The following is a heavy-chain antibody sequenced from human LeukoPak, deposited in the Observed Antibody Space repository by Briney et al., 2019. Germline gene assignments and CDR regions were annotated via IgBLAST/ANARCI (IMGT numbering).Heavy chain of an antibody. CDR1: AFTFSSYS. Sequence: GRCLRLSCAASAFTFSSYSMNWVRQAPGKGLGWVSGISWNSGSIGHADSVKGRFTISRDNAKNSLYLQMNSLRAEDTALYYCAKASTVTTGNWYFDLWGRGTLVTVSS. J-gene: IGHJ2*01. D-gene: IGHD4-17*01. CDR3: AKASTVTTGNWYFDL. CDR2: ISWNSGSI. V-gene: IGHV3-9*01.